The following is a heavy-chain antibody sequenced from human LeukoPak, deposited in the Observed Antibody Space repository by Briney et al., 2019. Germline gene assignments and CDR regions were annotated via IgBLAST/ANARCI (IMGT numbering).Heavy chain of an antibody. CDR3: ARQPGRDYYDSSGIEAFDI. Sequence: ASVKVSCKASRYTFTCYYMHWVRQAPGQGLEWMGWINPNSGGTNYAQKFQGRVTMTRDTSISTAYMELSRLRSDDTAVYYCARQPGRDYYDSSGIEAFDIWGQGTMVTVSS. D-gene: IGHD3-22*01. CDR1: RYTFTCYY. J-gene: IGHJ3*02. V-gene: IGHV1-2*02. CDR2: INPNSGGT.